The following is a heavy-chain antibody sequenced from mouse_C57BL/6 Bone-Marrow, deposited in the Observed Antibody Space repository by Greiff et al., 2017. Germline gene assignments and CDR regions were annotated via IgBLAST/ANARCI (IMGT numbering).Heavy chain of an antibody. V-gene: IGHV5-6*01. J-gene: IGHJ1*03. CDR1: GFTFSSYG. CDR3: AREPTIVATGFYWYVDV. D-gene: IGHD2-5*01. Sequence: EVKLQESGGDLVKPGGSLKLSCAASGFTFSSYGMSWVRQTPDKRLEWVATISSGGSYTYYPNSVKGRFTISRDNAKNTLYLQMSSLKSEDTAMYYCAREPTIVATGFYWYVDVWGTGTTVTVSS. CDR2: ISSGGSYT.